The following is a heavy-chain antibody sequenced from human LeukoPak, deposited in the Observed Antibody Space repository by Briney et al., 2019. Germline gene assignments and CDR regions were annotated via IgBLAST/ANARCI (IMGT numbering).Heavy chain of an antibody. D-gene: IGHD3-10*01. J-gene: IGHJ4*02. CDR2: ISYDGSNK. V-gene: IGHV3-30*18. CDR3: AKAPYGGVNY. Sequence: PGRSLRLSCAASGFTFSSYGMHWVRQAPGKGLEWVAVISYDGSNKYYADSVKGRFTISRDNSKNTLYLQMNSLRAEDTAVYYCAKAPYGGVNYWGQGTLVTVSS. CDR1: GFTFSSYG.